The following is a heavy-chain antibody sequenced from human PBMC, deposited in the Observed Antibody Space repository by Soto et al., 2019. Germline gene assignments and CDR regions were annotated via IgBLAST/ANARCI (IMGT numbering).Heavy chain of an antibody. V-gene: IGHV2-5*02. J-gene: IGHJ4*02. CDR1: GFSLTTSGVG. D-gene: IGHD3-3*01. CDR2: IYWDDDK. CDR3: AHRVLRTVFGLVTTTAIYFDF. Sequence: QITLNESGPTVVRPTETLTLTCRFSGFSLTTSGVGVGWIRQSPGKAPEWLALIYWDDDKRYSASLKSRLTIPKDTSKNQVVLTVSDLEPTDTATYYCAHRVLRTVFGLVTTTAIYFDFWGQGTPVAVSS.